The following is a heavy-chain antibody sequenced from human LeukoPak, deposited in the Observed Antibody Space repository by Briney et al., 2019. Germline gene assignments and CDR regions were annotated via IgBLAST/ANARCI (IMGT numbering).Heavy chain of an antibody. CDR2: ISGYNGNI. J-gene: IGHJ6*04. D-gene: IGHD2-2*01. CDR3: ARDRDIVVVPAALGV. CDR1: GYTFSDYG. Sequence: GASVKVSCKASGYTFSDYGISWVRQAPGQGLEWMGWISGYNGNIKYGQRAQGRVTMTTDPSTSTVFMELKNLNSDDTAVYYCARDRDIVVVPAALGVWGKGTTVTVSS. V-gene: IGHV1-18*01.